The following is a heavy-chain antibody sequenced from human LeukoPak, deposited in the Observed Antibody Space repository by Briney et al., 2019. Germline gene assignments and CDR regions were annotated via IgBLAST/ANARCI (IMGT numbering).Heavy chain of an antibody. CDR2: INPSGGST. D-gene: IGHD3-22*01. J-gene: IGHJ5*02. CDR3: ARGRNYYDSSGYYPKSNWFDP. V-gene: IGHV1-46*01. Sequence: GASVKVSCKASGYTFTSYYMHWVRQAPGQGLEWMGIINPSGGSTSYAQKFQGRVTMTRDTSTSTVYMELSSLRSEDTAVYYCARGRNYYDSSGYYPKSNWFDPWGQGTPVTVSS. CDR1: GYTFTSYY.